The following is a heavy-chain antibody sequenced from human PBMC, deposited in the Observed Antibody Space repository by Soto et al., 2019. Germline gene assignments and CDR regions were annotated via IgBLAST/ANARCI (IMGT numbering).Heavy chain of an antibody. Sequence: QVQLVQSGAEVKKPGSSVKVSCKASAGTFSSYAISWVRQAPGQGLEWMGGIIPIFGTANYAQKFQGRVTITTDEATSTAYMELSSLRSEDTAVYYCARSYCSGGSCYSDNYYYYGMDVWGQGTTVTVSS. CDR1: AGTFSSYA. V-gene: IGHV1-69*01. J-gene: IGHJ6*02. D-gene: IGHD2-15*01. CDR3: ARSYCSGGSCYSDNYYYYGMDV. CDR2: IIPIFGTA.